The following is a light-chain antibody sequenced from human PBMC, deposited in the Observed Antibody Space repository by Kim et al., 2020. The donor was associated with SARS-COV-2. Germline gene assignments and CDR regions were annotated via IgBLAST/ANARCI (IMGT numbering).Light chain of an antibody. CDR2: DNT. J-gene: IGLJ1*01. CDR3: GTWDSSLSAYV. CDR1: SSNIGNNY. Sequence: GQKVPISCSGSSSNIGNNYVSWYQQRPGTAPKLLIYDNTERPSGIPDRFSGSKSGTSATLVITGLQTGDEADYYCGTWDSSLSAYVFGTGTKVTVL. V-gene: IGLV1-51*01.